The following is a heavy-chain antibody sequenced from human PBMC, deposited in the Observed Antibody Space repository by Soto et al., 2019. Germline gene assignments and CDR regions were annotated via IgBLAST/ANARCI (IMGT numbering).Heavy chain of an antibody. V-gene: IGHV4-34*01. Sequence: SETLCLTCAVYGGSFSGYSWTWIRQPPGTGLEWIGEINHTGSTNYNPSLKSRVTISVDTSKNQFSLKLTSVTAADTAVYYCAGLKYFHSSDYLVHWSQGTRVTVSS. CDR2: INHTGST. D-gene: IGHD3-22*01. CDR3: AGLKYFHSSDYLVH. CDR1: GGSFSGYS. J-gene: IGHJ4*02.